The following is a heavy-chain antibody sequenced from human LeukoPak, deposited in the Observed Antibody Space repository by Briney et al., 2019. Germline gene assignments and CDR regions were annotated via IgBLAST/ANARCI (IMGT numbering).Heavy chain of an antibody. Sequence: SETLSLTCAVYVGSFSGYYWSWIRQPPGKGLEWIGEINHSGSTNYNPFLKSRVTISVDTSKNQFSLKLTSVTAADTAVYYCGRGGIQLWYRPLGYWGQGTLVTVSS. CDR2: INHSGST. J-gene: IGHJ4*02. CDR1: VGSFSGYY. D-gene: IGHD5-18*01. V-gene: IGHV4-34*01. CDR3: GRGGIQLWYRPLGY.